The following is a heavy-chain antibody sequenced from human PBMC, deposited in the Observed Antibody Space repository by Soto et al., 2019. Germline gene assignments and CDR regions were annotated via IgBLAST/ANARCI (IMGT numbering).Heavy chain of an antibody. CDR3: ARERLVRSSYYGMDV. V-gene: IGHV4-34*01. Sequence: PSETLSLTCAVYGGSFSGYYWSWIRQPPGKGLEWIGEINHSGSTNYNPSLKSRVTISVDTSKNQFSLKLSSVTAADTAVYYCARERLVRSSYYGMDVWGQGTTVTVSS. CDR2: INHSGST. CDR1: GGSFSGYY. D-gene: IGHD6-19*01. J-gene: IGHJ6*02.